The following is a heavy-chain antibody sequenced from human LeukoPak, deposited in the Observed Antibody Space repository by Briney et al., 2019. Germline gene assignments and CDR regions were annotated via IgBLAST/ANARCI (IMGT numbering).Heavy chain of an antibody. CDR2: IHYGGTT. D-gene: IGHD2-21*02. V-gene: IGHV4-39*02. Sequence: SETLSLTCTVSGGSIGSGYYWAWIRQPLGKGQEWIGSIHYGGTTHYNPSLQSRVTISADTSKNQFALDLRSVTAADTAVYYCTRDIGDFVSDFWGQGTLVTVSS. CDR3: TRDIGDFVSDF. CDR1: GGSIGSGYY. J-gene: IGHJ4*02.